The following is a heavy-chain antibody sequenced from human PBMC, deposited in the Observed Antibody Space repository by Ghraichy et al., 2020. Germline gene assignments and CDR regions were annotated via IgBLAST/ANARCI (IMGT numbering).Heavy chain of an antibody. CDR2: IRYDGSNK. Sequence: GESLNISCAASGFTFSSYGMHWVRQAPGKGLEWVAFIRYDGSNKYYADSVKGRFTISRDNSKNTLYLQMNSLRAEDTAVYYCAFAAYYYDSSGRSHDAFDIWGQGTMVTVSS. CDR3: AFAAYYYDSSGRSHDAFDI. D-gene: IGHD3-22*01. V-gene: IGHV3-30*02. CDR1: GFTFSSYG. J-gene: IGHJ3*02.